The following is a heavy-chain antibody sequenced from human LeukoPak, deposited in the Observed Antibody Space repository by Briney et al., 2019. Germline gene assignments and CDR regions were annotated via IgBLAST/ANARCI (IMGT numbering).Heavy chain of an antibody. J-gene: IGHJ6*03. CDR2: IYHSGST. Sequence: SETLSLTCTVSGGSISSSSDYWGWIRQPPGKGLEWIGEIYHSGSTNYNPSLKSRVTISVDMSKNQFSLKLSSVTAADTAVYYCARGLKGITMLRGVRSGGYYYYMDVWGKGTTVTVSS. D-gene: IGHD3-10*01. CDR3: ARGLKGITMLRGVRSGGYYYYMDV. V-gene: IGHV4-39*07. CDR1: GGSISSSSDY.